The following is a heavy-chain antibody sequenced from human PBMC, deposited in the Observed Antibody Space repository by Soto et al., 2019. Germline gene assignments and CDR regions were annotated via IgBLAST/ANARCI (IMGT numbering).Heavy chain of an antibody. V-gene: IGHV4-4*02. D-gene: IGHD4-17*01. CDR1: SGSISSSNW. Sequence: QVQLQESGPGLVKPSGTLSLTCAVSSGSISSSNWWCWVRQPPGKRLEWIGEIYHSGSTNYNPSLNSRVTISVDKSKTQFSLKLSSVTAADAAVYDCASDYGDCLDYWGQGTLVTVSS. J-gene: IGHJ4*02. CDR2: IYHSGST. CDR3: ASDYGDCLDY.